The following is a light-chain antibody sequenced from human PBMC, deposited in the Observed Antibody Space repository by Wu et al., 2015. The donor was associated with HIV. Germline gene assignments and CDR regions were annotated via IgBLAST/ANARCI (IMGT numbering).Light chain of an antibody. CDR2: GAS. Sequence: EIVLTQSPGTLSLSPGERATLSCRASQSVSSSYLAWYQQKPGQAPRLLIYGASSRATGIPDRFSGSGSGTDFTLTISSLESEDFAVYYCQYRTTFGQGTRLENK. CDR1: QSVSSSY. V-gene: IGKV3-20*01. J-gene: IGKJ5*01. CDR3: QYRTT.